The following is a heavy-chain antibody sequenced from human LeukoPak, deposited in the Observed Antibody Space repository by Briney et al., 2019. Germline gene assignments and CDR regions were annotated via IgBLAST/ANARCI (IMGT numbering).Heavy chain of an antibody. CDR1: GYSFTNYW. V-gene: IGHV5-51*01. J-gene: IGHJ6*02. Sequence: GESLKISCKGSGYSFTNYWIGWVRQMPGKGLEWMGIIYPGDSDTRYSPSFQGHVTISADKSISTAYLQWSSLKASDTAKYYCARMDTAMARWNYYYYYGMDVWGQGTTVTVSS. CDR3: ARMDTAMARWNYYYYYGMDV. CDR2: IYPGDSDT. D-gene: IGHD5-18*01.